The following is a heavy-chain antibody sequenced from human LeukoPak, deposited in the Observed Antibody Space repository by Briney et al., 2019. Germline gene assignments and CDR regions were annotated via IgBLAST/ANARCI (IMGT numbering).Heavy chain of an antibody. CDR1: GGSLSGYY. Sequence: SETLSLTCAVYGGSLSGYYWSWIRQPPGKGLEWIGEINHSGSTNYNPSLKSRVTISVDTSKNQFSLKLSSVTAADTAVYYCARPPYSSGLGGNWFDPWGQGTLVTVSS. J-gene: IGHJ5*02. D-gene: IGHD6-19*01. V-gene: IGHV4-34*01. CDR2: INHSGST. CDR3: ARPPYSSGLGGNWFDP.